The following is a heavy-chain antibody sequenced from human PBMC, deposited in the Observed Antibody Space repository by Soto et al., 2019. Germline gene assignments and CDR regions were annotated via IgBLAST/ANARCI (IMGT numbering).Heavy chain of an antibody. D-gene: IGHD3-9*01. V-gene: IGHV1-18*04. CDR1: GYTYTGTG. CDR2: ISGYNGNT. CDR3: ARAHIHYATLTGYYGDAFDI. J-gene: IGHJ3*02. Sequence: ASVMVPPEASGYTYTGTGMNWLRPALLQGLEWMAWISGYNGNTNTAQKLQGRVTMTTYTSTSTAYMVLRSLTPDDTAVYYCARAHIHYATLTGYYGDAFDIWS.